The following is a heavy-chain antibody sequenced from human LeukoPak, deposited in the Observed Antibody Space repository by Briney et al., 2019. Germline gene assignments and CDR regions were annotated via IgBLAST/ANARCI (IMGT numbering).Heavy chain of an antibody. D-gene: IGHD6-19*01. V-gene: IGHV4-34*01. CDR1: GGSFSGYY. CDR3: ARGAIAVAGLFWFDP. Sequence: KSSETLSLTRAVYGGSFSGYYWSWIRQPPGKGLEWIGEINHSRSTNYNPSLKSRVTISVDTSKDRFSLKLSSVTAADTAVYYCARGAIAVAGLFWFDPWGQGTLVTVSS. J-gene: IGHJ5*02. CDR2: INHSRST.